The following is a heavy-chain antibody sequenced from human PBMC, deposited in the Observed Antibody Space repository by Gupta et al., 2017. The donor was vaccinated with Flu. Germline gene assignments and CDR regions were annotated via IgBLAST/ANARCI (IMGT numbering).Heavy chain of an antibody. V-gene: IGHV3-21*01. Sequence: WVRQAPGKGLEWIACISSSGHFIFYADSVKGRFTISRDNAENSLYLQMNSLRSEDTATYYCVRDAPARVATTESELGAMGEVWFDPWGQGTLGTVSS. CDR3: VRDAPARVATTESELGAMGEVWFDP. CDR2: ISSSGHFI. J-gene: IGHJ5*02. D-gene: IGHD5-12*01.